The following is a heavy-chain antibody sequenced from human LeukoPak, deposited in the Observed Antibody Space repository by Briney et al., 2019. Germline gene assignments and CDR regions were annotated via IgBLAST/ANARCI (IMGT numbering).Heavy chain of an antibody. J-gene: IGHJ4*02. CDR3: AKDRGWMVQGDPATYTDY. CDR2: ISGSGGST. CDR1: GFTFSSYA. D-gene: IGHD3-10*01. Sequence: GESLKISCAASGFTFSSYAMSWVRQAPGKGLEWVSAISGSGGSTYYADSVKGRFTISRDNSKNTLYLQMNSLRAEDTAVYYCAKDRGWMVQGDPATYTDYWGQGTLVTVSS. V-gene: IGHV3-23*01.